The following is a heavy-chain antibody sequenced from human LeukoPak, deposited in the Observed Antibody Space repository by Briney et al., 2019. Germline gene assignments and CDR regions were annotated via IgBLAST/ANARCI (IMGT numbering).Heavy chain of an antibody. D-gene: IGHD3-16*01. V-gene: IGHV3-15*01. Sequence: GGSLRLSCAASGFTFSNAWMSWVRQAPGKGLEWVGRIKSRTDGGTTDYAAPVKGRFTISRDDSKNTLFLQMNSLRAEDTAFYYCARGTGRGGYNFENWGQGTLVTVSS. CDR2: IKSRTDGGTT. CDR3: ARGTGRGGYNFEN. CDR1: GFTFSNAW. J-gene: IGHJ4*02.